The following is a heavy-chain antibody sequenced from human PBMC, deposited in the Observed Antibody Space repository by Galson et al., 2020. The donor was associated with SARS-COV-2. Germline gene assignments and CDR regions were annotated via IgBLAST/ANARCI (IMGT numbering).Heavy chain of an antibody. Sequence: SETLSLTCTASRGSISSYYWRWIRQPPDKGPEWIWYTPHHGITSYNPSPQSQVTISVDTSKSQFSLKLNSVTAADAAVYYCAGQWLGYYYYGMDVWGQGTTVTVSS. CDR1: RGSISSYY. J-gene: IGHJ6*02. CDR3: AGQWLGYYYYGMDV. CDR2: TPHHGIT. D-gene: IGHD6-19*01. V-gene: IGHV4-59*01.